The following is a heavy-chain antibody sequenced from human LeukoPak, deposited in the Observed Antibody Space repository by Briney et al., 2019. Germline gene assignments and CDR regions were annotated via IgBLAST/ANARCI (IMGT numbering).Heavy chain of an antibody. CDR2: INHSGST. D-gene: IGHD4-17*01. V-gene: IGHV4-34*01. J-gene: IGHJ4*02. CDR3: ARGGSTVTTTLYYFDY. Sequence: SETLSLTRAVYGGSFSGYYWSWIRQPPGKGLEWIGEINHSGSTNYNPSLKSRVTISVDTSKNQFSLKLSSVTAADTAVYYCARGGSTVTTTLYYFDYWGQGTLVTVSS. CDR1: GGSFSGYY.